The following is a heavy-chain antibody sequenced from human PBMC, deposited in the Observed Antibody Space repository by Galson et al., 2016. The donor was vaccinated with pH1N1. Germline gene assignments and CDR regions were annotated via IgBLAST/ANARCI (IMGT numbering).Heavy chain of an antibody. CDR3: TRDFRGTYYPGGYFDY. J-gene: IGHJ4*02. CDR1: GFTFGDYT. D-gene: IGHD1-26*01. CDR2: IRSKTYGGTR. Sequence: SLRLSCAASGFTFGDYTINWVRQAPGKGLEWVGLIRSKTYGGTREYAASVKDRFTIPRDDSKSIAYLQMNNLKTEDTAIYYCTRDFRGTYYPGGYFDYWGQGTQVTVSS. V-gene: IGHV3-49*04.